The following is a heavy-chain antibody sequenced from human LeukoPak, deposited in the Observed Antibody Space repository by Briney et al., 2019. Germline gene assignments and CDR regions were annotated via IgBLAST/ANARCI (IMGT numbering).Heavy chain of an antibody. D-gene: IGHD6-19*01. V-gene: IGHV4-59*01. Sequence: SETLSLTRTVSGGSISSYYWSWIRQPPGKGLEWIGYIYYSGSTDYNPSLKSRVTISVDTSKNQFSLKLSSVTAADTAVYYCARDKAYSSGLDYWGQGTLVTVSS. CDR1: GGSISSYY. CDR3: ARDKAYSSGLDY. J-gene: IGHJ4*02. CDR2: IYYSGST.